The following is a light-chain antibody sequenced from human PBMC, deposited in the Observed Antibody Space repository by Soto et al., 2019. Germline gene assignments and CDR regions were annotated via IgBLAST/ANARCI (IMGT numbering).Light chain of an antibody. CDR2: GAS. Sequence: ENVLKQYPSILSVSPGERATLSCRASQSVGSSLSWYQQKPGQAPRLLFYGASNRATAIPDRFSGSGFGTDFTLTITRLEPEDFAVYYCHQYGDSPQTFGPGTKVDIK. CDR1: QSVGSS. V-gene: IGKV3-20*01. J-gene: IGKJ1*01. CDR3: HQYGDSPQT.